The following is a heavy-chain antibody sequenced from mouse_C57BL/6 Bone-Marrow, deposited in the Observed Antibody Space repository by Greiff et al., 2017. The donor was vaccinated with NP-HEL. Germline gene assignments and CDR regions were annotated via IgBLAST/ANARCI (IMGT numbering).Heavy chain of an antibody. V-gene: IGHV1-81*01. CDR2: IYPRSGNT. D-gene: IGHD1-1*01. CDR3: ARRGLPYYYGFAY. Sequence: VQLVESGAELARPGASVKLSCKASGYTFTSYGISWVKQRTGQGLEWIGEIYPRSGNTYYNEKFKGKATLTADKSSSTAYMELRSLTSEDSAVYFCARRGLPYYYGFAYWGQGTLVTVSA. J-gene: IGHJ3*01. CDR1: GYTFTSYG.